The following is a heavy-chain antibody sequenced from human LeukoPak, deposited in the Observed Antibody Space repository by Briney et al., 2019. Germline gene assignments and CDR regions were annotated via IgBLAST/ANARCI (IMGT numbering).Heavy chain of an antibody. CDR3: ARGPPLFDP. V-gene: IGHV3-74*01. CDR2: ISNDGSNT. CDR1: GFTFSNFW. J-gene: IGHJ5*02. Sequence: GGSLRLSCAASGFTFSNFWMYWVRQPPGKGLVWVSRISNDGSNTNYADSVKGRFTISRDNAKNSLYLQMNSLRAEDTAVYYCARGPPLFDPWGQGTLVAVSS.